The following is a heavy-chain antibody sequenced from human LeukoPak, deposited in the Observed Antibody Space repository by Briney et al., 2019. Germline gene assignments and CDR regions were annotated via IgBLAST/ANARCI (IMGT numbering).Heavy chain of an antibody. CDR3: AKEALRFLEWARSRSWFDP. V-gene: IGHV3-23*01. Sequence: GGSLRLSCAASGFTFSSYAMSWVRQAPGKGLEWVSAISGSGGSTYYADSVKSRFTISRDNSKNTLYLQMNSLRAEDTAVYYCAKEALRFLEWARSRSWFDPWGQGTLVTVSS. D-gene: IGHD3-3*01. CDR2: ISGSGGST. J-gene: IGHJ5*02. CDR1: GFTFSSYA.